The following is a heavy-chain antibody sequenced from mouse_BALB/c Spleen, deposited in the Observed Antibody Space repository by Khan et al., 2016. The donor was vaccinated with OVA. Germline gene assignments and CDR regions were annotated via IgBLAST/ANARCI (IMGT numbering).Heavy chain of an antibody. D-gene: IGHD3-3*01. CDR3: ARNYGRDIDY. CDR2: ISYSGNT. Sequence: EVQLVESGPGLVKPSQSLSLTCTVTGYSITSDYAWNWIRQFPGNKLEWKGHISYSGNTKYNPSLKSRISITRDTSKNQFFLQLNSVTTEDTATYYAARNYGRDIDYWGQGTTLTVSS. CDR1: GYSITSDYA. J-gene: IGHJ2*01. V-gene: IGHV3-2*02.